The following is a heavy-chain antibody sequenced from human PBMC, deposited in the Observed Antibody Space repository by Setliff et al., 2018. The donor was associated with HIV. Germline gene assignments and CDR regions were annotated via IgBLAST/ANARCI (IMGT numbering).Heavy chain of an antibody. J-gene: IGHJ4*02. Sequence: GPSVKVSCKASGYTFTNYDINWVRQATGQGLEWMGWMNPNSGNTGYAQKFQGRVTMTRNTSISTAYMELSSLRSEDTAVYYCARFRKFQLVGALDYWGQGTLVTVSS. CDR2: MNPNSGNT. CDR1: GYTFTNYD. CDR3: ARFRKFQLVGALDY. V-gene: IGHV1-8*01. D-gene: IGHD1-26*01.